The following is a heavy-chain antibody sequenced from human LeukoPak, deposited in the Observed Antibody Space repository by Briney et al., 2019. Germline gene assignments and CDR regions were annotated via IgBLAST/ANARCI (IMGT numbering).Heavy chain of an antibody. V-gene: IGHV1-2*02. Sequence: ASVKVSCKASGYTFTGYYMHWVRQAPGQGLEWMGLINPNSGDTNYAEKFQGRVTMTRDTSISTAYMELSSLTSDDTAVYSCARGREVTKPDSPPLDPWGQGTLVTVSS. D-gene: IGHD4-17*01. CDR1: GYTFTGYY. CDR3: ARGREVTKPDSPPLDP. CDR2: INPNSGDT. J-gene: IGHJ5*02.